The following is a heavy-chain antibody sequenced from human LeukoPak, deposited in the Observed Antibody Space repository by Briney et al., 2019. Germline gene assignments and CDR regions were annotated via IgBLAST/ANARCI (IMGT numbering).Heavy chain of an antibody. J-gene: IGHJ4*02. V-gene: IGHV3-74*01. Sequence: GGSLRLSCAASGFTFSSYWMHWVSQAPGKGLVWVSRINSDGSSTSYADSVKGRFTISRDNAKNTLYLQMNSLRAEDTAVYYCARVLPNYYGSGSYSLLDYWGQGTLLTVSS. CDR1: GFTFSSYW. CDR3: ARVLPNYYGSGSYSLLDY. D-gene: IGHD3-10*01. CDR2: INSDGSST.